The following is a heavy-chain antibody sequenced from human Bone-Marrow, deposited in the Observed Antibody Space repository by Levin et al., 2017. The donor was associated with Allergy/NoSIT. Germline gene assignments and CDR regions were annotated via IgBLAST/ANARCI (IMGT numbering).Heavy chain of an antibody. J-gene: IGHJ4*02. V-gene: IGHV4-31*03. CDR2: IYFSGSA. CDR1: AGSISSGSHY. Sequence: SETLSLTCTVSAGSISSGSHYWSWVRQHPGKGLEWIGLIYFSGSAYYNPSLQSRPNLSIDTSRNQFSLNLSSVTAAASAVYYCARVPLGTHGRRYFDQWGLGTPVTVSS. CDR3: ARVPLGTHGRRYFDQ. D-gene: IGHD1/OR15-1a*01.